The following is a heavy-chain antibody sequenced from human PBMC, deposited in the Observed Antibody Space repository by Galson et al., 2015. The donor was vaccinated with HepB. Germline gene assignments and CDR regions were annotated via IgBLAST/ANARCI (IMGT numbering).Heavy chain of an antibody. CDR2: INPNSGGT. J-gene: IGHJ6*02. D-gene: IGHD3-16*01. Sequence: SVKVSCKASGYTFTAYYMNWVRQAPGQGLEWMGRINPNSGGTNYAQKFQGRVTMTRNTSISTAYMELSRLRSDDTAVYYCARHRGGGVRPRDNYGMDVWGQGTTVTVSS. CDR3: ARHRGGGVRPRDNYGMDV. CDR1: GYTFTAYY. V-gene: IGHV1-2*06.